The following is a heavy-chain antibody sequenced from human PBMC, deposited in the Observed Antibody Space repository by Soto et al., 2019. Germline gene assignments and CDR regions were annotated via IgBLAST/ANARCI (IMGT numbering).Heavy chain of an antibody. V-gene: IGHV3-23*01. CDR2: ISGSGGST. D-gene: IGHD6-19*01. CDR3: AKGETGIAVAGCFAY. J-gene: IGHJ4*02. CDR1: GFTFSSYA. Sequence: EVQLLESGGGLVQPGGSLRLSCAASGFTFSSYAMSWVRQAPGKGLEWVSAISGSGGSTYYADSVKGRFTISRDNSKNTLYRQMNRLRAEETAVYYCAKGETGIAVAGCFAYWGQGTLVTVSS.